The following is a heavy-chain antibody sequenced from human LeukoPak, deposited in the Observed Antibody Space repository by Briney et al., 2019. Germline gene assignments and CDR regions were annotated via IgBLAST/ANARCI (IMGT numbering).Heavy chain of an antibody. CDR1: GYTFTGYY. J-gene: IGHJ3*02. D-gene: IGHD2-2*02. Sequence: ASVKVSCKASGYTFTGYYMHWVRQAPGQGLEWMGWINPNSGGANYAQKLQGRVTMTTDTSTSTAYMALRSLRSDDTAVYYCARSKYCSSTSCYKRRDDAFDIWGQGTMVTVSS. CDR3: ARSKYCSSTSCYKRRDDAFDI. V-gene: IGHV1-2*02. CDR2: INPNSGGA.